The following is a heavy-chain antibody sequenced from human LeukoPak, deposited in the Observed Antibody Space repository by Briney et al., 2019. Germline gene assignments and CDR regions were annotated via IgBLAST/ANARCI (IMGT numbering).Heavy chain of an antibody. CDR2: ISSSSSYI. J-gene: IGHJ4*02. CDR3: ARGRLYYDYVWGSYTPGDY. V-gene: IGHV3-21*04. CDR1: GFTFSSYS. D-gene: IGHD3-16*01. Sequence: GGSLRLSCAASGFTFSSYSMNWVRQAPGKGLEWVSSISSSSSYIYYADSVKGRFTISRDNAKNSLYLQMNSLRAEDTAMYYCARGRLYYDYVWGSYTPGDYWGQGTLVTVSS.